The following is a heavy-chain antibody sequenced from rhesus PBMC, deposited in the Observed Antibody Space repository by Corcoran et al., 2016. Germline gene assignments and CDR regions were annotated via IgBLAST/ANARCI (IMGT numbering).Heavy chain of an antibody. J-gene: IGHJ6*01. CDR2: IYGSNM. CDR1: GFTVSSYW. D-gene: IGHD6-25*01. CDR3: AREGIAAAGTGYYGLDS. Sequence: EVQLAESGGGLVQPGGSLRLSCAASGFTVSSYWMSWVRQAPGKGLVWFSDIYGSNMYDVDSVKSRFTVSRENAKSSLYLQMNSLRAEDTAVYYCAREGIAAAGTGYYGLDSWGQGVVVTVSS. V-gene: IGHV3-11*01.